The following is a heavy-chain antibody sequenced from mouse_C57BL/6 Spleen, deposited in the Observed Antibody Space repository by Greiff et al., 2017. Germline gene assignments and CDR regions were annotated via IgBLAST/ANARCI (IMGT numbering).Heavy chain of an antibody. CDR1: GFTFSSYA. Sequence: EVKVVESGGGLVKPGGSLKLSCAASGFTFSSYAMSWVRQTPEKRLEWVATISDGGSYTYYPDNVKGRFTISRDNAKNNLYLQMSHLKSEDTAMYYCARDGWNDYFDYWGQGTTLTVSS. D-gene: IGHD3-3*01. V-gene: IGHV5-4*01. J-gene: IGHJ2*01. CDR3: ARDGWNDYFDY. CDR2: ISDGGSYT.